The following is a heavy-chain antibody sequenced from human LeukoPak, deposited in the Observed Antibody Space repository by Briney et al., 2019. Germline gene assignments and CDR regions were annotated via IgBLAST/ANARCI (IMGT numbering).Heavy chain of an antibody. CDR1: GGSFSGYY. Sequence: SETLSLTCAVYGGSFSGYYWSWIRQPPGKGLKWIGEINHSGSTNYNPSLKSRVTISVDTSKNQFSLKLSSMTAADTAVYYCAKPADTAMGFDYWGQGTLVTVSS. V-gene: IGHV4-34*01. CDR2: INHSGST. J-gene: IGHJ4*02. CDR3: AKPADTAMGFDY. D-gene: IGHD5-18*01.